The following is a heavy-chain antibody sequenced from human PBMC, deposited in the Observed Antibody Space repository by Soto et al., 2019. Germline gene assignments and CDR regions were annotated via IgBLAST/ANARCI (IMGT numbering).Heavy chain of an antibody. CDR1: GGTFSSYT. CDR3: ASPGHGGYDGRNWFDP. Sequence: QVQLVQSGAEVQKPGSSVKVSCKASGGTFSSYTISWVRQAPGQGLEWMGRIIPILGIANYGQKFQGRVTMTADKSTSTAYMELSSLRSEDTAVYYCASPGHGGYDGRNWFDPWGQGTLVTVSS. V-gene: IGHV1-69*02. J-gene: IGHJ5*02. CDR2: IIPILGIA. D-gene: IGHD5-12*01.